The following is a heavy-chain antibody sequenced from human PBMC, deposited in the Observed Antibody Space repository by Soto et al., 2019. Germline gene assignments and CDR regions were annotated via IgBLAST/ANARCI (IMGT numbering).Heavy chain of an antibody. J-gene: IGHJ4*02. CDR1: GGYVSNGDYY. CDR2: IYYSGTT. V-gene: IGHV4-30-4*01. Sequence: PSETLCLTCTVSGGYVSNGDYYCTWIRQPPGKGLEWIGYIYYSGTTYYNPSLKSRVNISLDRSKTQFSLNLTSVPAADTAVYYCAPGPDNSTLDYWGQGSLFT. CDR3: APGPDNSTLDY. D-gene: IGHD4-4*01.